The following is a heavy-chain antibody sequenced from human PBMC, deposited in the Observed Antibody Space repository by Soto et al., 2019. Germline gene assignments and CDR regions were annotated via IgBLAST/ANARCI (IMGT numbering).Heavy chain of an antibody. Sequence: PSETLSLTCTVSGGSISSSSYYWGWIRQPPGKGLEWIGSIYYSGSTYYNPSLKRRVTISVDTSKNQFSLKLSSVTAADTAVYYCARTHLAPAQPITNWFDPWGQGTLFTVSS. CDR3: ARTHLAPAQPITNWFDP. V-gene: IGHV4-39*01. CDR1: GGSISSSSYY. CDR2: IYYSGST. J-gene: IGHJ5*02. D-gene: IGHD2-2*01.